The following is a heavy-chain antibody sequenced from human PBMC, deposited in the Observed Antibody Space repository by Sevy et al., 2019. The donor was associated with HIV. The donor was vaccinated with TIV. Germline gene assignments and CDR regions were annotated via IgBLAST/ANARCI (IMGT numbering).Heavy chain of an antibody. V-gene: IGHV3-23*01. CDR2: LSGSGART. CDR3: AINPAVGSYYYMDV. CDR1: GFTFSNYA. J-gene: IGHJ6*03. Sequence: GGSLRLSCAASGFTFSNYAMSWVRQAPGKGLEWVSSLSGSGARTYYANSVKGRFTISRDKSKNTLYLHMNSLRVEDTAVDYCAINPAVGSYYYMDVWGKGTTVTVSS. D-gene: IGHD1-26*01.